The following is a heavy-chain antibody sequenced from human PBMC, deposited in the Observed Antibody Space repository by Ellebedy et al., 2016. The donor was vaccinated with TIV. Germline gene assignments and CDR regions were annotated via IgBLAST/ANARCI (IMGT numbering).Heavy chain of an antibody. Sequence: GESLKISCAASGFTFNSYAMSWVRQAQGKGLGWVSSISNTGTRTYYADSVEGRFIISRDNSKKTLYLQMNSLRAEDTAVYYCAKGRGGGSDSSAPRYYFDSWGLGTLVTVSS. D-gene: IGHD6-19*01. CDR1: GFTFNSYA. CDR3: AKGRGGGSDSSAPRYYFDS. J-gene: IGHJ4*02. V-gene: IGHV3-23*01. CDR2: ISNTGTRT.